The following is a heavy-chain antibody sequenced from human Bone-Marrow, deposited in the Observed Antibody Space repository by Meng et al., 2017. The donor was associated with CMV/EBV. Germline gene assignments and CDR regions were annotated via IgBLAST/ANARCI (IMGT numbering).Heavy chain of an antibody. CDR1: GFTFSDHY. Sequence: GSGFTFSDHYMDWVRQAPGKGLEWVGRIRKKVNSYTTEYAASVEGRFIISRDDSRNSLYLQMNSLKTEDTAVYYCVRRRGSGLTDYWGQGTLVTVSS. J-gene: IGHJ4*02. V-gene: IGHV3-72*01. D-gene: IGHD3-10*01. CDR2: IRKKVNSYTT. CDR3: VRRRGSGLTDY.